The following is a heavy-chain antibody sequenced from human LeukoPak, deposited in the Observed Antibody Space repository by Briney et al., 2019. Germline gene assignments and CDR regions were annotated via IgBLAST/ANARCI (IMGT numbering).Heavy chain of an antibody. CDR1: GYTFNTYG. Sequence: ASVKVSCKPSGYTFNTYGLTWVRQAPGQGLEWMGWISVETGNTKYAQKLQDRLTMTTDTSTSTAYMELRSLRSGDTALYYCARDRTPYASGRNGLDYWGQGTLVTVSS. D-gene: IGHD3-10*01. CDR2: ISVETGNT. J-gene: IGHJ4*02. CDR3: ARDRTPYASGRNGLDY. V-gene: IGHV1-18*01.